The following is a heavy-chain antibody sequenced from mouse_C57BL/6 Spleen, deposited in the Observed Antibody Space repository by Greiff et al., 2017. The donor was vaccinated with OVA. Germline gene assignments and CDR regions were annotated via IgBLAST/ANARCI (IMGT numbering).Heavy chain of an antibody. CDR1: GYAFSSYW. Sequence: QVHVKQSGAELVKPGASVKLSCKASGYAFSSYWMTWVKQRPGKGLEWIGQIFPGDGDTNYNGKFKGKATLTADKSSSTAYMQLSSLTSEDSAVYSWARDYGNYMGFAYWGQGTLVTVSA. V-gene: IGHV1-80*01. D-gene: IGHD2-1*01. J-gene: IGHJ3*01. CDR3: ARDYGNYMGFAY. CDR2: IFPGDGDT.